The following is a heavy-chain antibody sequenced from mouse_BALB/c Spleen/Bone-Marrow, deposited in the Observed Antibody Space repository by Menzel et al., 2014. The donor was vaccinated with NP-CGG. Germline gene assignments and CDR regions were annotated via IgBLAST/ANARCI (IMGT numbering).Heavy chain of an antibody. CDR3: ASYRDGWYFHV. J-gene: IGHJ1*01. D-gene: IGHD2-14*01. Sequence: VQLQQSGAELVRPGASVKLSCTASGFNIKDTYLHWVKQRPEQGLDWIGRIDPAIFTKYDPKFQGKATITADTSSNTAYPHLSSLTSEEPAVYYRASYRDGWYFHVWGAGATVTVSS. V-gene: IGHV14-3*02. CDR1: GFNIKDTY. CDR2: IDPAIFT.